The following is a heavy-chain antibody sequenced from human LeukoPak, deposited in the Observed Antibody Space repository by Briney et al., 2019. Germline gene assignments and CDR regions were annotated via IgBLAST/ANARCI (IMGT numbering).Heavy chain of an antibody. J-gene: IGHJ4*02. CDR1: GFTFSDYY. Sequence: PGGSLRLSCAASGFTFSDYYMXXXRQAPGKGLXXXXXXSSSGSXIYYXDSVKGRXXXXXDNAKNSLYLQMNSLRAEDTAVYYCASRYXSGGSCYFGYWGQGTLVTVSS. CDR3: ASRYXSGGSCYFGY. D-gene: IGHD2-15*01. V-gene: IGHV3-11*04. CDR2: XSSSGSXI.